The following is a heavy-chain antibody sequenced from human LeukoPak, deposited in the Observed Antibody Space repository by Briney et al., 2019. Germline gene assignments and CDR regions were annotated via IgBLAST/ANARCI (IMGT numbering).Heavy chain of an antibody. CDR2: IWYDGSNK. CDR3: ARIYGAGSSKSDNFDY. V-gene: IGHV3-33*01. D-gene: IGHD3-10*01. CDR1: GFTFSSYG. Sequence: GGSLRLSCAASGFTFSSYGMHWVRQAPGKGLEWVAVIWYDGSNKYYADSVKGRFTISRENSKTTLYLQMNSLRPETTAVYYCARIYGAGSSKSDNFDYWGQGTLVTVSS. J-gene: IGHJ4*02.